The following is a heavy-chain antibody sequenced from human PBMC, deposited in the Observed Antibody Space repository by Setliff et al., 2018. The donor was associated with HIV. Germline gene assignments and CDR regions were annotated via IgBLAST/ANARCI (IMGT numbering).Heavy chain of an antibody. Sequence: PGGSLRLSCAASGFTFSSYSMNWVRQAPGKGLEWVSSISITSNYRYYADSMKGRFTISRDNAKNSLYLQMNSLRAEDTAVYYCARRGNYMEDAFDIWGQGTMVTVSS. CDR2: ISITSNYR. D-gene: IGHD1-26*01. J-gene: IGHJ3*02. CDR3: ARRGNYMEDAFDI. V-gene: IGHV3-21*01. CDR1: GFTFSSYS.